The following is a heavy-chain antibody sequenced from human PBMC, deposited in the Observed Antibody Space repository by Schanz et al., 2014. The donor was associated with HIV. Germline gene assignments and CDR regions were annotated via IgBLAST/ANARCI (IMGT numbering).Heavy chain of an antibody. V-gene: IGHV1-18*01. D-gene: IGHD2-21*02. CDR1: GYTFTSFG. CDR2: ISPYNGYT. Sequence: QVQLVQSGAEVKKPGASVKVSCKASGYTFTSFGVTWVPQAPGQGLEWMGWISPYNGYTDYAQKLQGRVTLTTDTSTTTAYMDLRSLRSDDTAVYHCARRESDGALDVWGPGTTVIVSS. CDR3: ARRESDGALDV. J-gene: IGHJ6*02.